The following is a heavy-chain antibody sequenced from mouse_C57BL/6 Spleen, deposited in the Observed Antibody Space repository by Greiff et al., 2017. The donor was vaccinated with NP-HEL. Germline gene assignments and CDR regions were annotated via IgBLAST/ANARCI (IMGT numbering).Heavy chain of an antibody. D-gene: IGHD1-1*01. CDR1: GYTFTSYG. CDR3: ARRGILITTVLEGFAY. V-gene: IGHV1-81*01. CDR2: IYPRSGNT. Sequence: VKVVESGAELARPGASVKLSCKASGYTFTSYGISWVKQRTGQGLEWIGEIYPRSGNTYYIEKFKGRATLTADKSSSTAYMELRSLTSEDSAVYFCARRGILITTVLEGFAYWGQGTLVTVSA. J-gene: IGHJ3*01.